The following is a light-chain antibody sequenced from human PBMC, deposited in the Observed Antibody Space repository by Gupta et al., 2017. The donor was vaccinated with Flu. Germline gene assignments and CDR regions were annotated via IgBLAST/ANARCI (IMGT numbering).Light chain of an antibody. V-gene: IGKV2-28*01. J-gene: IGKJ2*01. CDR2: VGS. CDR1: LILCHSNANNY. CDR3: RQGLEAPRT. Sequence: VHPGELASISCRSRLILCHSNANNYSAWHFHLLSLSAQLLLYVGSKRASGIPDRFSGSGSGTDFTFKISRVEAEDVGVYYCRQGLEAPRTFGQGTKLEIK.